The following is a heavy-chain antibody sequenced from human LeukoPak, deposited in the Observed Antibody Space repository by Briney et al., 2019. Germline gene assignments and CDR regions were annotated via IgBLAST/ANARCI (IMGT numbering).Heavy chain of an antibody. CDR1: GGSISSYY. J-gene: IGHJ4*02. D-gene: IGHD6-13*01. CDR3: ARASTTIAAAGGYLYYFDY. Sequence: SETLSLTCTVSGGSISSYYWSWIRQPPGKGLEWIGYIYYSGSTNYNPSLKSRVTISVDTPKNQLSLKLSSVTAADTAVYYCARASTTIAAAGGYLYYFDYWGQGTLVTVSS. CDR2: IYYSGST. V-gene: IGHV4-59*01.